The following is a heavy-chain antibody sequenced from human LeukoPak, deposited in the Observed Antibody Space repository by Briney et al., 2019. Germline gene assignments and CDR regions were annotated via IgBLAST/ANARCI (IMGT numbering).Heavy chain of an antibody. CDR3: ARVRPITNPTFDN. J-gene: IGHJ4*02. Sequence: SETLSLTCTVSGGPISRNYEMCLPQPPKKELEWIGYIYYNGIANYNPSLRSRVTMSVDTSKNQFSLTLDSVTAADTAVYYCARVRPITNPTFDNWGQGTLVTVSS. V-gene: IGHV4-59*01. CDR2: IYYNGIA. CDR1: GGPISRNY. D-gene: IGHD3-3*01.